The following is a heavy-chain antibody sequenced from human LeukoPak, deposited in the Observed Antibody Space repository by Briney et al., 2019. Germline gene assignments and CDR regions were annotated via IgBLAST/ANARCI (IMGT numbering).Heavy chain of an antibody. CDR1: GFTFSSYA. V-gene: IGHV3-53*01. J-gene: IGHJ6*04. CDR3: ARDLVVPAATAALYYYYGMDV. Sequence: GGSLRLSCAASGFTFSSYAMSWVRQAPGKGLEGGSVIYSGGSTYYADSVKGRFTISRDNSKNKLYLQMNSLTAEDTAVYYCARDLVVPAATAALYYYYGMDVWGKGTTVTVSS. CDR2: IYSGGST. D-gene: IGHD2-2*01.